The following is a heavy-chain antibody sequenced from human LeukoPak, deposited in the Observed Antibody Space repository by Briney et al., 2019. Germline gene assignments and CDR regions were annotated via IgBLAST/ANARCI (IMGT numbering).Heavy chain of an antibody. CDR3: ARDAHRRGYSYGYDY. D-gene: IGHD5-18*01. CDR2: IYTSGST. V-gene: IGHV4-4*07. Sequence: SETLSLTCTVSGGSISSYYWSWIRQPAGKGLEWIGRIYTSGSTNYNPSLKSRVTISVDTSKNQFSLKLSSVTAADTAVYYCARDAHRRGYSYGYDYWGQGTLVTVSS. J-gene: IGHJ4*02. CDR1: GGSISSYY.